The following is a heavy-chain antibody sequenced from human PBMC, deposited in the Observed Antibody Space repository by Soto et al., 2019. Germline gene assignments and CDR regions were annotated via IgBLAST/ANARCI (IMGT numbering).Heavy chain of an antibody. D-gene: IGHD2-8*01. J-gene: IGHJ4*02. CDR3: AGLYGPGKY. CDR1: GYTFTSYG. V-gene: IGHV1-18*01. CDR2: ISVYNGNT. Sequence: ASVKVSCKASGYTFTSYGISWVRQAPGQGLEWMGWISVYNGNTNFAQKLQGRVTMTTDTSTSTAYLELRSLISDDPAVYYCAGLYGPGKYWGQGTLVTVSS.